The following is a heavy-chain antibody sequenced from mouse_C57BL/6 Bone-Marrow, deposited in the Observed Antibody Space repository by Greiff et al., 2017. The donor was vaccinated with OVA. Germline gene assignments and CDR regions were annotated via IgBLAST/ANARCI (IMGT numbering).Heavy chain of an antibody. J-gene: IGHJ2*01. CDR1: GFNIKDDY. CDR3: TTDGYYVVY. CDR2: IDPENGDT. Sequence: VQLQQSGAELVRPGASVKLSCTASGFNIKDDYMHWVKQRPEQGLEWIGWIDPENGDTEYASKFQGKATITADTSSNTAYLQLSSLTSEDTAVYYCTTDGYYVVYWGQGTTLTVSA. V-gene: IGHV14-4*01. D-gene: IGHD2-3*01.